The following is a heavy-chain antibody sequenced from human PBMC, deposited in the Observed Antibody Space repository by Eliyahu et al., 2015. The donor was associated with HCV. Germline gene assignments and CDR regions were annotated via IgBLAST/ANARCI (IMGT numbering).Heavy chain of an antibody. V-gene: IGHV3-11*04. Sequence: QVQLVESGGGLVKPGGSLRLSCAASGXTFXEYYXTWIRXAPGRGLECVGYITSGGIRSRDTTTFYAESVKGRFTISRDNAKNSLFLQMHSLRAEDTAVYYCARGYWTGSASRYDYYGLDVWGQGTTVTMSS. J-gene: IGHJ6*02. D-gene: IGHD3/OR15-3a*01. CDR1: GXTFXEYY. CDR3: ARGYWTGSASRYDYYGLDV. CDR2: ITSGGIRSRDTTT.